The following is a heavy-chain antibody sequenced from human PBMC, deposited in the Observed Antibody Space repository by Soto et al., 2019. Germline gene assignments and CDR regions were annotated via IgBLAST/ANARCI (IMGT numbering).Heavy chain of an antibody. D-gene: IGHD3-16*02. Sequence: PGASLRLSCAASGFSFNFHVMHWVRQSPGKGLEWVAVIWNDGSKTDYVDSVKCRFTVSRDNSKNTLFLQMSSLRAEDTAVYYCARAPSYVCGTFRYTGAFDMWGQGTMVTVSS. CDR2: IWNDGSKT. V-gene: IGHV3-33*01. CDR3: ARAPSYVCGTFRYTGAFDM. CDR1: GFSFNFHV. J-gene: IGHJ3*02.